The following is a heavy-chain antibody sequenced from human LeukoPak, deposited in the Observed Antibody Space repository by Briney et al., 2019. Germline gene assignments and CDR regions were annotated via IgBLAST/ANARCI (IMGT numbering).Heavy chain of an antibody. CDR3: AREWQYQFDY. J-gene: IGHJ4*02. Sequence: SETLSLTCTVSGGSISSYYWSWIRQPPGKGLEWVGYIYYSGSTNYNPSLKSRVTVSVDTSKNQFSLKVTSVTAADTAVYYCAREWQYQFDYWGQGSLVTVSS. CDR2: IYYSGST. D-gene: IGHD4-11*01. CDR1: GGSISSYY. V-gene: IGHV4-59*12.